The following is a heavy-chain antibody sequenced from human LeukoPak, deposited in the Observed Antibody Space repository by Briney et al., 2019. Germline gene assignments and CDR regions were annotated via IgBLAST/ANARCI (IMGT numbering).Heavy chain of an antibody. CDR1: GGSFSGYY. Sequence: SETLSLTWAVYGGSFSGYYWSWISQPPGKGLEWIGEINHSGSTNYNPSLKSRVTISVDTSKDQFSLKLSSVTAADTAVYYCARGPRGLEWLLLTPYYFDYWGQGTLVTVSS. J-gene: IGHJ4*02. CDR2: INHSGST. V-gene: IGHV4-34*01. CDR3: ARGPRGLEWLLLTPYYFDY. D-gene: IGHD3-3*01.